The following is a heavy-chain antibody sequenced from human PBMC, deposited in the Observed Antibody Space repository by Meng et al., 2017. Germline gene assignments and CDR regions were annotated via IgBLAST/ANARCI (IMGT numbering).Heavy chain of an antibody. D-gene: IGHD6-19*01. CDR3: ASLRIAVAGINWFDP. Sequence: GHPQEPGPGLVQPQQTLSLTCTVSGGSIRSGGYYWSWIRQHPGKGLEWIGYIYYSGSTYYNPSLKSRVTISVDTSKNQFSLKLSSVTAADTAVYYCASLRIAVAGINWFDPWGQGTLVTVSS. V-gene: IGHV4-31*03. CDR1: GGSIRSGGYY. CDR2: IYYSGST. J-gene: IGHJ5*02.